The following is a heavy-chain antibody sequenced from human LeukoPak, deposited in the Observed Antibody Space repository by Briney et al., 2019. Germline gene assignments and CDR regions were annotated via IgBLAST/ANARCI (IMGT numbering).Heavy chain of an antibody. D-gene: IGHD6-6*01. Sequence: GALRLSCAASGFTFSSYGMHWVRQAPGKGLEWVAVIWYDGSNKYYADSVKGRFTISRDNSKNTLYLQMNSLRAEDTAVYYCARVIGSSSGLDYWGQGTLVTVSS. V-gene: IGHV3-33*08. CDR3: ARVIGSSSGLDY. CDR1: GFTFSSYG. J-gene: IGHJ4*02. CDR2: IWYDGSNK.